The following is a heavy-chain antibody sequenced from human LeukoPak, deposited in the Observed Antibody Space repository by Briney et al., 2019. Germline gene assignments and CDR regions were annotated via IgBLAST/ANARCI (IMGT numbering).Heavy chain of an antibody. V-gene: IGHV3-66*02. D-gene: IGHD5-12*01. J-gene: IGHJ4*02. CDR2: IYSGGST. CDR1: GFTVSSNY. Sequence: AGGSLRLSCAASGFTVSSNYMSWVRQAPGRGLEWVSVIYSGGSTYYADSVKGRFTISRDNSKNMLYLQMNRLRAEDTAVYYCARGGGYSGYDSLDYWDQGTPVTVSS. CDR3: ARGGGYSGYDSLDY.